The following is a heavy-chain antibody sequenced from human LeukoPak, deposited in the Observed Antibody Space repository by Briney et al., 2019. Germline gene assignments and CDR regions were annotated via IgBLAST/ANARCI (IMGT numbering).Heavy chain of an antibody. D-gene: IGHD3-10*01. CDR1: GYTFTSYG. CDR2: ISAYNGNT. Sequence: ASLKVSCKASGYTFTSYGVSCVRRAPGHGLEWMGWISAYNGNTNYAQKLQGRVTMTTDTSTTTAYMELRSLSSDDTAVYYCVITGYYYGSGTELDYWGQGTLVTVSS. V-gene: IGHV1-18*01. J-gene: IGHJ4*02. CDR3: VITGYYYGSGTELDY.